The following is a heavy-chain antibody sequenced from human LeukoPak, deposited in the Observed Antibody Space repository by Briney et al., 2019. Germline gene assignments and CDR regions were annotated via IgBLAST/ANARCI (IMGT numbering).Heavy chain of an antibody. CDR1: GYTFTSYD. J-gene: IGHJ6*02. CDR2: MNPNSGNT. V-gene: IGHV1-8*01. CDR3: ARVLDAQWLVGYTLSRGVLYYGMDV. Sequence: GASVKVSCKASGYTFTSYDINWVRQATGQGLEWMGWMNPNSGNTGYAQKFQGRVTMTRNTSISTAYMELSSLRSEDTAVYYCARVLDAQWLVGYTLSRGVLYYGMDVWGQGTTVTVSS. D-gene: IGHD6-19*01.